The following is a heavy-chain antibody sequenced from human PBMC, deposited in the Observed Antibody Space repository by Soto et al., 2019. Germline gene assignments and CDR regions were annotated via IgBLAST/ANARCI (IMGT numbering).Heavy chain of an antibody. J-gene: IGHJ4*02. V-gene: IGHV1-69*13. CDR3: ASAPNNAILTGYYQNHIYFDY. CDR2: IIPIFGTA. D-gene: IGHD3-9*01. Sequence: SVKVSCKDSGGTFSSYAISWVRQAPGQGLEWMGGIIPIFGTANYAQKFQGRVTITADESTSTAYMELSSLISEDTAVYYCASAPNNAILTGYYQNHIYFDYWGQGALVTVSS. CDR1: GGTFSSYA.